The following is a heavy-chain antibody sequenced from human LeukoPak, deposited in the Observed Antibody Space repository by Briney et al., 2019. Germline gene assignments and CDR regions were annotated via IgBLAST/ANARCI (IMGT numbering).Heavy chain of an antibody. CDR3: AKDLIATAMADDAFDI. CDR2: IRYDGSNK. J-gene: IGHJ3*02. V-gene: IGHV3-30*02. D-gene: IGHD5-18*01. CDR1: GFTFSSYG. Sequence: GGSLRLSCAAPGFTFSSYGMHWVRQAPGKGLEWVAFIRYDGSNKYYAGSVKGRFTISRDNSKNTLYLQMNSLRAEDTAVYYCAKDLIATAMADDAFDIWGQGTMVTVSS.